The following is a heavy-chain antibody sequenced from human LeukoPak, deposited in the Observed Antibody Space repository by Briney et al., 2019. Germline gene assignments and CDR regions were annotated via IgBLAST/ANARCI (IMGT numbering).Heavy chain of an antibody. CDR1: GFTFSTFW. Sequence: GGSLRLSCAASGFTFSTFWMHWVRQAPGEGPVWVSRINNGGSTTNYADSVKGRFTISRDNAKNTLYLQMNSLTDDDTAVYYCATAGQYRFDNWGQGTLVTVSS. D-gene: IGHD6-19*01. CDR2: INNGGSTT. V-gene: IGHV3-74*01. J-gene: IGHJ5*02. CDR3: ATAGQYRFDN.